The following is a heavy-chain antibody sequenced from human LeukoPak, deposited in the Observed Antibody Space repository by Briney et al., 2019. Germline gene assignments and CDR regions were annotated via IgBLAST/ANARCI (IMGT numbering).Heavy chain of an antibody. V-gene: IGHV4-31*01. CDR1: GGSIISGDXX. CDR2: XXYSGTX. J-gene: IGHJ4*02. CDR3: ARTXYIHGGFDY. Sequence: KASETLSLTCTVSGGSIISGDXXXXXXXXXXXXXXXXXXXXXYSGTXXXXPXXXXXXXISVXTXXNQFSLELKSVTAADTAVYYCARTXYIHGGFDYWGQGTLVTVSS. D-gene: IGHD5-12*01.